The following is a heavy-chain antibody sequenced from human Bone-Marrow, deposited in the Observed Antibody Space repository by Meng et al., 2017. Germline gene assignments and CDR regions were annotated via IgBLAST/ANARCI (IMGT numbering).Heavy chain of an antibody. CDR3: ARGESYYDILTGYYPIRYYYYYYGMDV. CDR2: IWYDGSNK. D-gene: IGHD3-9*01. CDR1: GFTFSSYG. Sequence: GGSLRLSCAASGFTFSSYGMHWVRQAPGKGLEWVAVIWYDGSNKYYADSVKGRFTISRDNSKNTLYLQMNSLRAEDTAVYYCARGESYYDILTGYYPIRYYYYYYGMDVWGQGTTVTVSS. J-gene: IGHJ6*02. V-gene: IGHV3-33*01.